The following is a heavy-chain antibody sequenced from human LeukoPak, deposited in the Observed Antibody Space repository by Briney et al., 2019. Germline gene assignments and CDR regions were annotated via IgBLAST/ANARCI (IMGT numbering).Heavy chain of an antibody. CDR3: AHSTRRWDCSGGRCYYFDY. D-gene: IGHD2-15*01. J-gene: IGHJ4*02. CDR2: LYWDDDK. CDR1: GFSLSTSGVG. V-gene: IGHV2-5*02. Sequence: ESGPTLVKPTQTLTLTCTFSGFSLSTSGVGVGWIRQPPGKALQWLALLYWDDDKRYSPPLQSRLTITKDTSKNQVVLTMTNMDPVDTATCYCAHSTRRWDCSGGRCYYFDYWGQGTLVTVSS.